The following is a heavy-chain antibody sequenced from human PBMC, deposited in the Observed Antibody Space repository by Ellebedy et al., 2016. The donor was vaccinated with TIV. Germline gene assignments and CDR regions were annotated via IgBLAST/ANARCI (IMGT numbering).Heavy chain of an antibody. J-gene: IGHJ4*02. D-gene: IGHD1-26*01. CDR2: IFYSGST. Sequence: MPSETLSLTCTVSGGSISSPTHYRGWLRQPPGRAREWIGSIFYSGSTYYNLSLKSRVTISLDTSKHQFSLKLSSVTAADADVYYCERGPNGTPFYYWGQGTLVTVSS. V-gene: IGHV4-39*07. CDR3: ERGPNGTPFYY. CDR1: GGSISSPTHY.